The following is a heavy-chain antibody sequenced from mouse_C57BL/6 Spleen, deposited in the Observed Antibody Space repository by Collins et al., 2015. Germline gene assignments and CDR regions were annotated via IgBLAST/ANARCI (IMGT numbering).Heavy chain of an antibody. J-gene: IGHJ4*01. Sequence: DIQLQESGPGLVKPSQSLSLTCSVTGYSITSGYYWNWIRQFPGNKLEWMGYISYDGSNNYNPSLKNRISITRDTSKNQFFLKLNSVTTEDTATYYCARGGRYGSHAMDYWGQGTSVTVSS. D-gene: IGHD1-1*01. V-gene: IGHV3-6*01. CDR2: ISYDGSN. CDR1: GYSITSGYY. CDR3: ARGGRYGSHAMDY.